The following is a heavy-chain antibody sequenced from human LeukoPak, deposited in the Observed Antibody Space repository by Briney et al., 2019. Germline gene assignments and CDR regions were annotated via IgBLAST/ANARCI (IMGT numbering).Heavy chain of an antibody. CDR2: IIPIFGTA. Sequence: GGSLRLSCAASGFTFSSYAISWVRQAPGQGLEWMGGIIPIFGTANYAQKFQGRVTITADESTSTAYMELSSLRSEDTAVYYCAREWIRDTYRHTPDDYWGQGTLVTVSS. CDR3: AREWIRDTYRHTPDDY. CDR1: GFTFSSYA. D-gene: IGHD3-16*02. J-gene: IGHJ4*02. V-gene: IGHV1-69*01.